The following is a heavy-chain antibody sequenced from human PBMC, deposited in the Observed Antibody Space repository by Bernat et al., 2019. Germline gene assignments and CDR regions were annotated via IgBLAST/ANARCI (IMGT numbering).Heavy chain of an antibody. D-gene: IGHD3-9*01. V-gene: IGHV3-7*03. J-gene: IGHJ3*02. Sequence: GESGGGLVQPGGSLRHSCAASGFTFSSYWMSWVRQAPGKGLEWVANIKQDGSEKYYVDSVKGRFTISRDNAKNSLYLQMNSLRAEDTAVYYCARDGGYFDWLSTSDAFDIWGQGTMVTVSS. CDR3: ARDGGYFDWLSTSDAFDI. CDR1: GFTFSSYW. CDR2: IKQDGSEK.